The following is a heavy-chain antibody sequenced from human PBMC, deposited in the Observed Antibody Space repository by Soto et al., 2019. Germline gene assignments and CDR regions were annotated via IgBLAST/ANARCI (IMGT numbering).Heavy chain of an antibody. J-gene: IGHJ6*02. CDR1: GYTFTSYG. CDR2: ISAYNGNT. V-gene: IGHV1-18*01. CDR3: ATLPPLESDYYYYGMDV. Sequence: QVQLVQSGAEVKKPGASVKVSCKASGYTFTSYGISWVRQAPGQGLEWMGWISAYNGNTNYAQKLQGRVTMTTDTSTSTAYMELRSLRSDDTAVYYCATLPPLESDYYYYGMDVWGQGTTVTVSS. D-gene: IGHD3-3*01.